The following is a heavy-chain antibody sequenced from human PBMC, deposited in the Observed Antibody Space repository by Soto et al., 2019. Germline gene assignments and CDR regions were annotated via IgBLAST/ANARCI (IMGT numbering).Heavy chain of an antibody. Sequence: QVQLVQSGAEVKKPGSSVKVSCKASGGTFSSYAISWVRQAPGQGLAWMGGIIPIFGTANYAQKFQGRVTITADESTSTGYMELSSLISEDTAVYYCARDRSTTVVTGEYFQHWGQGTLVTVSS. J-gene: IGHJ1*01. CDR1: GGTFSSYA. CDR3: ARDRSTTVVTGEYFQH. CDR2: IIPIFGTA. V-gene: IGHV1-69*12. D-gene: IGHD4-17*01.